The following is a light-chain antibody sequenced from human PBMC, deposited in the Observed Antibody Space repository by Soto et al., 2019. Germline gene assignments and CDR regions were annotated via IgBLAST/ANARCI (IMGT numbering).Light chain of an antibody. CDR1: SSDVGGCNC. J-gene: IGLJ2*01. CDR2: DVS. Sequence: QSVVTQPASVSGSPGQSITISCTGTSSDVGGCNCVSWYQQHPGKAPKLMIYDVSNRPSGVSDRFSGTKSGNMASLTISGLQAEDEADFYCSSYTSTNTSVVFGGGTKVTVL. CDR3: SSYTSTNTSVV. V-gene: IGLV2-14*03.